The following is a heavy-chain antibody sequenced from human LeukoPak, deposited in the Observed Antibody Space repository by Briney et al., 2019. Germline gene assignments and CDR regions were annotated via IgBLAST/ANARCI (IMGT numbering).Heavy chain of an antibody. CDR3: AKDGYNWNSDFDY. CDR2: IRYDGSNK. CDR1: GFTFSSYG. Sequence: PGGSLRLSCAASGFTFSSYGMHWVRQAPGKGLEWVAFIRYDGSNKYYADSVKGRFTISRDNSKNTLHLQMNSLRAEDTAVYYCAKDGYNWNSDFDYWGQGTLVTVSS. J-gene: IGHJ4*02. D-gene: IGHD1-20*01. V-gene: IGHV3-30*02.